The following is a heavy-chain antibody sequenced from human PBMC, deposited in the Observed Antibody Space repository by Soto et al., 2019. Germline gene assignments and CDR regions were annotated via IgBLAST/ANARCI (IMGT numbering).Heavy chain of an antibody. J-gene: IGHJ5*02. CDR3: ARDRMGRFLEWLST. CDR2: IIPILGIA. Sequence: ASVKVSCKASGGTFSSYTISWVRQAPGQGLEWTGRIIPILGIANYAQKFQGRVTITADKSTSTAYMELSSLRSEDTAVYYCARDRMGRFLEWLSTWGQGTLVTVSS. D-gene: IGHD3-3*01. CDR1: GGTFSSYT. V-gene: IGHV1-69*04.